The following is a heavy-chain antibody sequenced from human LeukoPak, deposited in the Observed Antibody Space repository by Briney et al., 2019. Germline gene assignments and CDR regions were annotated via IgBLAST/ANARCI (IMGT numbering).Heavy chain of an antibody. J-gene: IGHJ4*02. CDR3: ARDPPLLWFRELIGSHFDY. V-gene: IGHV3-48*04. D-gene: IGHD3-10*01. Sequence: GGSLRLSCAASGFTFSSYSMNWVRQAPGKGLEWVSYISSSSSTIYYADSVKGRFTISRDNAKNSLYLQMNSLRAEDTAVYYCARDPPLLWFRELIGSHFDYWGQGTLVTVSS. CDR2: ISSSSSTI. CDR1: GFTFSSYS.